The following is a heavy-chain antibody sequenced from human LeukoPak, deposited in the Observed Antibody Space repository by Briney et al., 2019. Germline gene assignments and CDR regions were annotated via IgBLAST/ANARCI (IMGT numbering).Heavy chain of an antibody. V-gene: IGHV4-34*01. J-gene: IGHJ4*02. CDR2: INHSGST. Sequence: PSETLSLTCAVYGGSFSGYYWSWIRQPPGKGLEWIGEINHSGSTNYNPSLKSRVTISIDTSKNQFSLKLSSVTAADMAVYYCARDRGTWNDDGFDYWGQGTLVTVSS. CDR3: ARDRGTWNDDGFDY. CDR1: GGSFSGYY. D-gene: IGHD1-1*01.